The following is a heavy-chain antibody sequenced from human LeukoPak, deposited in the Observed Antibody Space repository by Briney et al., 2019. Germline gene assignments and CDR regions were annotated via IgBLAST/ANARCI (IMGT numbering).Heavy chain of an antibody. Sequence: SETLSLTCTVSGGSISGYYWSWIRQPAGKGLEWIGRIYTSGSTNYNPSLKSRVTISVDTSKNQFSLKLSSVTAADTAVYYCARGPDVSDMDVWGKGTTVTVSS. J-gene: IGHJ6*03. D-gene: IGHD5/OR15-5a*01. V-gene: IGHV4-4*07. CDR2: IYTSGST. CDR1: GGSISGYY. CDR3: ARGPDVSDMDV.